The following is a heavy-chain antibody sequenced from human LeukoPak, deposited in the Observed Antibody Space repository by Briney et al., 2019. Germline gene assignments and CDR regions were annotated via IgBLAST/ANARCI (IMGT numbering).Heavy chain of an antibody. Sequence: SETLSLTCNVSGDSISSSSYAWGWIRQPPGKGLEWIGSIYFSGTANYHPSPKSRVSMSIDTSENRFSLKLRSVTAADTALYYCARDSPVTTAQFDFWGQGILVSVSS. J-gene: IGHJ4*02. CDR3: ARDSPVTTAQFDF. V-gene: IGHV4-39*07. CDR2: IYFSGTA. D-gene: IGHD4-17*01. CDR1: GDSISSSSYA.